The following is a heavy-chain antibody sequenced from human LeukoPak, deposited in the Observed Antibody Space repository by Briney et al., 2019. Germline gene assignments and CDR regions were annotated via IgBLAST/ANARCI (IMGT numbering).Heavy chain of an antibody. D-gene: IGHD2-2*02. V-gene: IGHV3-48*03. CDR1: GFTFSGYE. CDR3: ARGAIVVVPAAILPVDY. CDR2: ISSSGSTI. J-gene: IGHJ4*02. Sequence: PGGSLRLSCAASGFTFSGYEMNWVRQAPGKGLEWVSYISSSGSTIYYADSVKGRFTISRDNAKNSLCLQMNSLRAEDTAVYYCARGAIVVVPAAILPVDYWGQGTLVTVSS.